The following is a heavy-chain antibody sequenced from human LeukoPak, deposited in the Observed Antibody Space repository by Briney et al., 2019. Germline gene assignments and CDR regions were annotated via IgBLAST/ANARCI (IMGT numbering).Heavy chain of an antibody. J-gene: IGHJ5*02. V-gene: IGHV4-39*07. CDR2: IYYSGST. CDR1: GGSIGSSSYY. D-gene: IGHD3-16*01. CDR3: AIGGGYYLNWFDP. Sequence: SETLSLTCTVSGGSIGSSSYYWGWIRQPPGKGLEWIGSIYYSGSTYYNPSLKSRITISVDTSKNQFSLKLSSVTAADTAAYYCAIGGGYYLNWFDPWGQGTLVTVSS.